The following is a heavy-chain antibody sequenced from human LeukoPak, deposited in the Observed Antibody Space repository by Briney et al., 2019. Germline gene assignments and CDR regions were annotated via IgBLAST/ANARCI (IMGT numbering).Heavy chain of an antibody. CDR1: GFTVSSSH. CDR2: IYSGGNT. J-gene: IGHJ4*02. V-gene: IGHV3-53*01. D-gene: IGHD1-26*01. Sequence: GGSLRLSCAASGFTVSSSHMSWVRQAPGKGLEWVSIIYSGGNTYYADSVKGRFTISRDNSKNTLFFQMNSLRADDTAVYYCARRVAGSYSDWGQGTLVTVSS. CDR3: ARRVAGSYSD.